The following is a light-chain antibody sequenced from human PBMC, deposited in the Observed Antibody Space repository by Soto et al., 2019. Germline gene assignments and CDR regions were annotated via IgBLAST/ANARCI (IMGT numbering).Light chain of an antibody. V-gene: IGKV2-30*01. CDR3: MQGTHWRVT. CDR2: KVS. CDR1: QSLVYSDGNTY. Sequence: DVVMTQSPLSLPVTLGQPASISCRSSQSLVYSDGNTYLNWFQQRPGQSPRRLIYKVSNRDSGVPDRFSGSESGTHFTLKISRVEAEDVGVYYCMQGTHWRVTFGQGTKVEIK. J-gene: IGKJ1*01.